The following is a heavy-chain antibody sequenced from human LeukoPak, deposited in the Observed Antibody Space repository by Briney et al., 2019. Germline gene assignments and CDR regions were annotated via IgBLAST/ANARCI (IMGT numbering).Heavy chain of an antibody. Sequence: PGGSLRLSCEASGFTFSSYEMNLVRQAPGKGLEWVSYISSSGSTIYYADSVKGRFTISRDNAKNSLYLQMNSLRAEDTAVYYCARGGRITMIVVVITLFDYWGQGTLVTVSS. CDR1: GFTFSSYE. CDR2: ISSSGSTI. J-gene: IGHJ4*02. CDR3: ARGGRITMIVVVITLFDY. V-gene: IGHV3-48*03. D-gene: IGHD3-22*01.